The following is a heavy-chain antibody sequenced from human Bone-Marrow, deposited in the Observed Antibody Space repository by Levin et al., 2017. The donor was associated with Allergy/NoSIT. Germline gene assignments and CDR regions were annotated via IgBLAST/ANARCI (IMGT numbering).Heavy chain of an antibody. V-gene: IGHV3-9*01. CDR1: GFIFDDYA. J-gene: IGHJ4*02. D-gene: IGHD2-15*01. CDR2: ISWKSDTI. Sequence: GGSLRLSCAASGFIFDDYAMHWVRQPAGKGLEWVSGISWKSDTIDYADSVKGRFTISRDNAKNSLYLQMNSLRTEDTALYYCAKSDCSGGYCSLDYWGQGTLVTVSS. CDR3: AKSDCSGGYCSLDY.